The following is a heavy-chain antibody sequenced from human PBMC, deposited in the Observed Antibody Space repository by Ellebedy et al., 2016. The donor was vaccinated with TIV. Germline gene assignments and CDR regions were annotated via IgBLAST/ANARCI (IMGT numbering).Heavy chain of an antibody. V-gene: IGHV6-1*01. CDR2: TYYRSKWNN. CDR1: GDSVSTDIG. J-gene: IGHJ6*02. D-gene: IGHD3-10*01. Sequence: SQTLSLTCVISGDSVSTDIGWNWIRQSPSRGIELLGRTYYRSKWNNDYAVSLKSRITINPDTSKNLYSLQLNSVTPEDTAVYYCARGWFGSGMGVWGQGTTVTVSS. CDR3: ARGWFGSGMGV.